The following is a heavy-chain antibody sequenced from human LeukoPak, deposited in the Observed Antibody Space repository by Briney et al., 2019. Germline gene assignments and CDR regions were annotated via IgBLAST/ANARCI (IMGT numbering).Heavy chain of an antibody. V-gene: IGHV3-7*01. Sequence: GGSLRLSCAGSGFIFNNYWMGWVRQAPGKGLQWVASINRDGREIRYVDSVKGRFTISRDNAKTSLYVQMNSLRAEDTAVYYCVRDLGGCGGDRHPYWGQGALVTVSS. J-gene: IGHJ4*02. CDR3: VRDLGGCGGDRHPY. CDR2: INRDGREI. CDR1: GFIFNNYW. D-gene: IGHD2-21*01.